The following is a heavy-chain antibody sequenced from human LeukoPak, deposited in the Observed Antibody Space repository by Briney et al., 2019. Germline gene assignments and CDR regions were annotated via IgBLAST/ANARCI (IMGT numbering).Heavy chain of an antibody. Sequence: PSETLSLTCTVSGASISSYYWSWIRQPPGKGLEWIGYIYYSGSTHYNPSLKSRVTISVDTSKNQFSLKLSSVTAADTAVYYCARHGLEPTSFYYSMDVWGKGTTVTVSS. CDR1: GASISSYY. CDR3: ARHGLEPTSFYYSMDV. CDR2: IYYSGST. V-gene: IGHV4-59*08. J-gene: IGHJ6*03. D-gene: IGHD1-1*01.